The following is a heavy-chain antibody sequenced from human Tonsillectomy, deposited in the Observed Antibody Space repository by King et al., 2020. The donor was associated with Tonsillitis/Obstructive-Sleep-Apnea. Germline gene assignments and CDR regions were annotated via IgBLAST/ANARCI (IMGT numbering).Heavy chain of an antibody. V-gene: IGHV3-64D*06. CDR3: VKASQAEYDYYMDV. Sequence: QLVQSGGRLVQPGGSLRLSCSASGFIFTSYAMNWVRQAPGEGLEYVSGISINGGSTYYADSVKGRFTISRDNSKNTLYLQMSSLRADDTAVYYCVKASQAEYDYYMDVCGKGTTVTVSS. CDR2: ISINGGST. J-gene: IGHJ6*03. CDR1: GFIFTSYA.